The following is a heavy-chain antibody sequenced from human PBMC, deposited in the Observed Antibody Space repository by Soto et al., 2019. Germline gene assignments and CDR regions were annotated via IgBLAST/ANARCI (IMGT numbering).Heavy chain of an antibody. CDR1: GGTFSSYA. D-gene: IGHD5-18*01. V-gene: IGHV1-69*01. J-gene: IGHJ4*02. CDR2: IIPIFGTA. CDR3: ARDGRGYSDGNFDY. Sequence: QVQLVQSGAEVKKPGSSVKVSCKASGGTFSSYAISWVRQAPGQGLEWMGGIIPIFGTANYAQKFQGRVTITADESTSTAYMELSSLRSEDTAVYYCARDGRGYSDGNFDYWGQGTLVTVSS.